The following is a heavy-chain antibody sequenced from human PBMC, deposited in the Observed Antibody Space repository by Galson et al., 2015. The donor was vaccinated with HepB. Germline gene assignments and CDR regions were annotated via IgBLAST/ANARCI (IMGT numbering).Heavy chain of an antibody. CDR1: GFTFSSYS. Sequence: LRLSCAASGFTFSSYSMNWVRQAPGKGLEWVSYISSSSSTIYYAGSVKGRFTISRDNAKNSLYLQMNSLRDEDTAVYYCARTAYRTYYDFWSGYYEPYFDYWGQGTLVTVSS. CDR2: ISSSSSTI. D-gene: IGHD3-3*01. V-gene: IGHV3-48*02. CDR3: ARTAYRTYYDFWSGYYEPYFDY. J-gene: IGHJ4*02.